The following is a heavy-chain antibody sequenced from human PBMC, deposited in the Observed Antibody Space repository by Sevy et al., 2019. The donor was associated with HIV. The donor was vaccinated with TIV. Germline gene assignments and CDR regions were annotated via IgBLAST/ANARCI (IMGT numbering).Heavy chain of an antibody. CDR2: IWYDGSNK. D-gene: IGHD2-15*01. CDR1: GFTFSSYG. Sequence: GGSLRLSCAASGFTFSSYGMHWVRQAPGNGLEWVAVIWYDGSNKYYADSVKGRFTISRDNSKNTLYLQMNSLRAEDTAVYYCARSVRGVVAANTTQDYSGQGTMVTVSS. V-gene: IGHV3-33*01. J-gene: IGHJ4*02. CDR3: ARSVRGVVAANTTQDY.